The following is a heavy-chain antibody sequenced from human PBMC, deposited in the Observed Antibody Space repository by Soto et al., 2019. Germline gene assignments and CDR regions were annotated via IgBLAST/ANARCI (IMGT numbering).Heavy chain of an antibody. CDR3: SIGVSGNYCEYLQH. Sequence: EVQLLESGGGLVQPGGSLRLSCVASGFTFSNFVVSWVRQPPGKGLEWVSAVNGGGGSTYYADSVEGRFTISRDNSKNTVYLQMDSLRGEDSATYYCSIGVSGNYCEYLQHWGQGTLVSVSS. J-gene: IGHJ1*01. CDR2: VNGGGGST. D-gene: IGHD1-26*01. V-gene: IGHV3-23*01. CDR1: GFTFSNFV.